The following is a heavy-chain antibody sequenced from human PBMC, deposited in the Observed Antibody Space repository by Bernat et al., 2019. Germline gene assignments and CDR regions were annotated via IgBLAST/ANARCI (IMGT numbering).Heavy chain of an antibody. V-gene: IGHV3-33*06. CDR3: AKAESDSSGVDY. J-gene: IGHJ4*02. CDR1: KFTFSSYG. Sequence: QVQLVESGGGVVQTERSQRLSCEASKFTFSSYGMHWVRQAPGKGLEWVAVIWHDGSNENYADSVKGRFTISRDNSKNTLYLQMNSLRAEDTAVYYCAKAESDSSGVDYWGQGTLVTVSS. D-gene: IGHD6-19*01. CDR2: IWHDGSNE.